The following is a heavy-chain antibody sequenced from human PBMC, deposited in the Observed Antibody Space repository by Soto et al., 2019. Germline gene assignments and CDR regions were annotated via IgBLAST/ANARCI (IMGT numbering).Heavy chain of an antibody. CDR1: GGTFSSYA. CDR3: ARCVRIAADGTGYYYGMDV. CDR2: IIPIFGTA. D-gene: IGHD6-13*01. J-gene: IGHJ6*02. V-gene: IGHV1-69*06. Sequence: SVKVSCKASGGTFSSYAISWVRQAPGQGLEWMGGIIPIFGTANYAQKFQGRVTITADKSTSTAYMELSSLRSEDTAVYYCARCVRIAADGTGYYYGMDVWGPGTTVTVSS.